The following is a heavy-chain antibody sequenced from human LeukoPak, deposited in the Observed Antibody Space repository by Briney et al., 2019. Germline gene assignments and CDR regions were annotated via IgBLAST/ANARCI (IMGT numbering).Heavy chain of an antibody. CDR3: VRDFTQDRRFDP. J-gene: IGHJ5*02. CDR1: GGSISGYY. Sequence: PSKTLSLTCTVSGGSISGYYWSWIRQPAGKGLEWIGQIYSSGSTYYNPSLKSRLTMSGDTSKNQFSLKLSSVTAADTAVYYCVRDFTQDRRFDPWGQGTLVTVSS. CDR2: IYSSGST. D-gene: IGHD3-16*02. V-gene: IGHV4-4*07.